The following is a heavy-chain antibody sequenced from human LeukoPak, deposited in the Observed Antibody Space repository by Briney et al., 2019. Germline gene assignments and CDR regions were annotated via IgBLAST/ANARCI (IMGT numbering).Heavy chain of an antibody. V-gene: IGHV3-23*01. CDR3: AKEVTYGSGPPGYYGMAV. D-gene: IGHD3-10*01. Sequence: GGSMRPSCAASGFTFSTYDMTWVRQAPGKGLEWVSGISGSGSSTFYAESVKGRFTISGENSKKTLYLQMNSLRADDTAVYYCAKEVTYGSGPPGYYGMAVWGQGTTVTVSS. CDR1: GFTFSTYD. J-gene: IGHJ6*02. CDR2: ISGSGSST.